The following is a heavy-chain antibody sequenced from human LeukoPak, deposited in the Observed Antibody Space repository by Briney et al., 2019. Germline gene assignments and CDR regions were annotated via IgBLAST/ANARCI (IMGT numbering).Heavy chain of an antibody. CDR2: ISYDGSNK. CDR3: AKASSGWYYFDY. Sequence: GGSLRLSCAASGFTFSSYGMHWVRQAPGKGLEWVAVISYDGSNKYYADSVKGRFTISRDNSKNTLYLQMNSLRAEDTAVYYCAKASSGWYYFDYWGQGTLVTASS. D-gene: IGHD6-19*01. J-gene: IGHJ4*02. CDR1: GFTFSSYG. V-gene: IGHV3-30*18.